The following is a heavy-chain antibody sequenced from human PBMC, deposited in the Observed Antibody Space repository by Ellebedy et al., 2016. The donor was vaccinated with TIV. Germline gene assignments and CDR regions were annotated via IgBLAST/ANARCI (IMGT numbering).Heavy chain of an antibody. V-gene: IGHV4-31*03. J-gene: IGHJ4*02. CDR3: ARGADTAMGI. Sequence: SETLSLTCTVSGGSISSGGYYWSWIRQHPGKGLEWIGYIYYSGSTYYNPSLKSRVTISVDTSKNQFSLKLSSVTAADTAVYYCARGADTAMGIWGQGTLVTVSS. CDR1: GGSISSGGYY. CDR2: IYYSGST. D-gene: IGHD5-18*01.